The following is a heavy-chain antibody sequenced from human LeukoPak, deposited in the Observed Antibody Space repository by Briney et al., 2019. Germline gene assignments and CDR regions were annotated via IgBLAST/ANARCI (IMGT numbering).Heavy chain of an antibody. CDR1: GFTFRAYA. Sequence: PGGSLRLSCAASGFTFRAYAMHWVRQAPGKGLEWVAVISYDGSNKYYADSVKGRFTISRDNSKNTLFLQMNTLRAEDTAVFYCARGDKQLVFNRNKGGFDPWGQGTLVTVSS. J-gene: IGHJ5*02. CDR3: ARGDKQLVFNRNKGGFDP. V-gene: IGHV3-30*04. CDR2: ISYDGSNK. D-gene: IGHD6-13*01.